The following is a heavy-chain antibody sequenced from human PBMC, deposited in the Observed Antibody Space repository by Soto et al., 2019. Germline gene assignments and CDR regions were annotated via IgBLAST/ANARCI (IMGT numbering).Heavy chain of an antibody. V-gene: IGHV3-48*02. CDR3: ARDPPLLGYYYYGMDV. CDR1: GFTFSSYS. J-gene: IGHJ6*02. D-gene: IGHD3-16*01. CDR2: ISSSSSTI. Sequence: PGGSLRLSCAASGFTFSSYSMNWVRQAPGKGLEWVSYISSSSSTIYYADSVKGRFTISRDNAKNSLYLQMNSLRDEDTAVYYCARDPPLLGYYYYGMDVWGQGTTVTVSS.